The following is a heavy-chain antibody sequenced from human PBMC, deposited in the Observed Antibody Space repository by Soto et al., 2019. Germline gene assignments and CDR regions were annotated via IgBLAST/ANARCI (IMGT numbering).Heavy chain of an antibody. CDR2: IWYDGSNK. CDR3: ARASGADYYYMDV. V-gene: IGHV3-33*01. Sequence: GESLKISCAASGFTFSSYGMHWVRQAPGKGLEWVAVIWYDGSNKYYADSVKGRFTISRDNSKNTLYLQMNSLRAEDTAVYYCARASGADYYYMDVWGKGTTVTVSS. D-gene: IGHD3-10*01. CDR1: GFTFSSYG. J-gene: IGHJ6*03.